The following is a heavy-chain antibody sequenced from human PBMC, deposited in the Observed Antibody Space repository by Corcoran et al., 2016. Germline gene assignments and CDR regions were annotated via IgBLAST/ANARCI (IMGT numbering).Heavy chain of an antibody. V-gene: IGHV3-53*01. Sequence: EVQLVESGGGLIQPGGSLRLSCAASGFTVSSNYMSWVRQAPGKGLEWVSVIYSGGSTYYADSVKGRFTISRDNSKNTLYLQMNSLRAEDTAVYYCAGVQHVYYYYGMDVWGQGTTVTVSS. CDR2: IYSGGST. D-gene: IGHD6-13*01. CDR3: AGVQHVYYYYGMDV. J-gene: IGHJ6*02. CDR1: GFTVSSNY.